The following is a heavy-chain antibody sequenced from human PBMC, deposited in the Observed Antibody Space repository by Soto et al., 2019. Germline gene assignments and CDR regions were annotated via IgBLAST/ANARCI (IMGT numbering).Heavy chain of an antibody. Sequence: SETLSLTCTVSGGSISSSSYYWGWIRQPPGKGLEWIGSIYYSGSTYYNPSLKSRVTISVDTSKNQFSLKLSSVTAADTAVYYCARHPPGVFGVVRDAFDIWGQGTMVTVSS. D-gene: IGHD3-3*01. CDR3: ARHPPGVFGVVRDAFDI. CDR2: IYYSGST. J-gene: IGHJ3*02. V-gene: IGHV4-39*01. CDR1: GGSISSSSYY.